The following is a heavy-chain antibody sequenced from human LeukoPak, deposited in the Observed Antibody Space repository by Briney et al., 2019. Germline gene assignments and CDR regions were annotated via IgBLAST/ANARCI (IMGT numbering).Heavy chain of an antibody. J-gene: IGHJ4*02. CDR2: ISSTATI. V-gene: IGHV3-48*04. D-gene: IGHD3-10*01. CDR3: ARPIGVRRYYFDY. CDR1: GFTFSSYS. Sequence: GGSLRLSCAASGFTFSSYSMNWVRQAPGKGLEWVSYISSTATIFYADFLKGRFTISRDNAKNSLYLQMNSLRAEDTAVYYCARPIGVRRYYFDYWGQGTLVTVSS.